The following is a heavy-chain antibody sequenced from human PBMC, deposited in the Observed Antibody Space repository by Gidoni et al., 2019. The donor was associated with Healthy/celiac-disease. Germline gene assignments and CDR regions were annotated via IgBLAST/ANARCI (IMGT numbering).Heavy chain of an antibody. V-gene: IGHV4-59*01. D-gene: IGHD2-2*01. CDR2: IYYSGRP. J-gene: IGHJ5*02. CDR1: GGSISRYY. Sequence: QVQLQEAGPGLVKPSETLSLTCPVPGGSISRYYWSWIRQPTGKGLEWIGYIYYSGRPNYNPSLKSRVTISGETSKNQFSLKLSSVTAADTAVYYCARGKSRNWFDPWGQGTRVTVSS. CDR3: ARGKSRNWFDP.